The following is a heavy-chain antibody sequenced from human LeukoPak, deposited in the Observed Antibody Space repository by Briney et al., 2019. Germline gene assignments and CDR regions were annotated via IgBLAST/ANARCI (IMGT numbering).Heavy chain of an antibody. CDR2: ISGSGGST. V-gene: IGHV3-23*01. Sequence: GGSLRLSSAASGFTFSSYAMSWVRQAPGKGLEWVSAISGSGGSTYYADSVKGRFTISRDNSKNTLYLQMNSLRAEDTAVYYCAKDYYGSGSYFDYWGQGTLVTVSS. CDR1: GFTFSSYA. D-gene: IGHD3-10*01. CDR3: AKDYYGSGSYFDY. J-gene: IGHJ4*02.